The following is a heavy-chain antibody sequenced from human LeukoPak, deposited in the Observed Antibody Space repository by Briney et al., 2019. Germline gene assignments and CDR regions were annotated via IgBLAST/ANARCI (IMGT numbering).Heavy chain of an antibody. Sequence: SETLSLTCAVYGGSFRGYYWSWIRQPPGKGLEWIGEINHSGSTNYNPSLKSRVTISVDTSKNQFSLKLSSVTAADTAVYYCARFPIAAAGAYYFDYWGQGTLVTVSS. CDR2: INHSGST. D-gene: IGHD6-13*01. V-gene: IGHV4-34*01. CDR1: GGSFRGYY. CDR3: ARFPIAAAGAYYFDY. J-gene: IGHJ4*02.